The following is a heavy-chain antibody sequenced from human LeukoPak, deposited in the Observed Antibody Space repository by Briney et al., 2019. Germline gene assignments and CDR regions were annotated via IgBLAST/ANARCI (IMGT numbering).Heavy chain of an antibody. V-gene: IGHV3-7*01. D-gene: IGHD3-10*01. CDR1: GFTFSSYW. CDR2: IKQDGSEK. Sequence: GGSLRLSCAASGFTFSSYWMSWVRQAPGKGLEWVANIKQDGSEKHYVDSVKGRFTISRDNAKNSLYLQMNSLRAEDTAVYYCARDRTMVRGVQYYYYYGMDVWGQGTTVTVSS. CDR3: ARDRTMVRGVQYYYYYGMDV. J-gene: IGHJ6*02.